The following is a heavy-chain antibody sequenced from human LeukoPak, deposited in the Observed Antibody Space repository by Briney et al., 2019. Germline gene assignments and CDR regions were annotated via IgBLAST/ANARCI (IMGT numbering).Heavy chain of an antibody. D-gene: IGHD2-15*01. Sequence: SETLSLTCTVSGGSISSYYWSWIRQPPGQGREWFGYIYYSGSTNYNPSLKSRVTISVDTSKNQFSLKLSSVTAADTAVYYCARVNGCSGGSCYAAGGFDPWGQGTLVTVSS. J-gene: IGHJ5*02. CDR2: IYYSGST. CDR1: GGSISSYY. CDR3: ARVNGCSGGSCYAAGGFDP. V-gene: IGHV4-59*01.